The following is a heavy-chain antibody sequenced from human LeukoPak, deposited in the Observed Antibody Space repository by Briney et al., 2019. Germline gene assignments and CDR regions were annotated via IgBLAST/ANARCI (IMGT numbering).Heavy chain of an antibody. Sequence: GGSLRLSCAASGFTFSSYSMTWVRQAPGKGLEWVSYISSSSSTIYYADSVKGRFTISRDNAKNSLYLQMNSLRAEDTAVYYCAREVLAALDYWGQGTLVTVSS. D-gene: IGHD6-6*01. CDR3: AREVLAALDY. CDR1: GFTFSSYS. J-gene: IGHJ4*02. V-gene: IGHV3-48*01. CDR2: ISSSSSTI.